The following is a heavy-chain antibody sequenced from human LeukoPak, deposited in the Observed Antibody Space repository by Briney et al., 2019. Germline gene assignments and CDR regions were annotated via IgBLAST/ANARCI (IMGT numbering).Heavy chain of an antibody. Sequence: SETLSLTCTVPGGSISSSSYYWGWLRQPPGTGLEWIGSIYYSGSTYYNPSLRSRGSMSVDTSKDQCSRKRSSVTAADTAVDYGARNKGRYGAGRVHFDPWGQGTLVTVSS. CDR2: IYYSGST. J-gene: IGHJ5*02. D-gene: IGHD3-10*01. V-gene: IGHV4-39*01. CDR3: ARNKGRYGAGRVHFDP. CDR1: GGSISSSSYY.